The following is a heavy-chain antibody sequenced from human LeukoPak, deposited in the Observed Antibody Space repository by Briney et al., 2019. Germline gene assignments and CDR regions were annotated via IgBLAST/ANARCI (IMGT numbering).Heavy chain of an antibody. CDR3: AKEEAADGDAFDI. D-gene: IGHD6-13*01. V-gene: IGHV3-48*03. J-gene: IGHJ3*02. CDR1: GFTFSSYE. CDR2: ITGSGSTI. Sequence: PGGSLRPSCAASGFTFSSYEMNWVRQAPGKGLEWASYITGSGSTIYYADSVKGRFTISRDSAKNSLYLQMNSLRAEDTAVYYCAKEEAADGDAFDIWGQGTMVTVSS.